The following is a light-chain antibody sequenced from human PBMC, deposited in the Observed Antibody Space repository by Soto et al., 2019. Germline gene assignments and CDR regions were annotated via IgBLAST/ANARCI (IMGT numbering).Light chain of an antibody. CDR1: SSDVGGYKY. Sequence: QSVLTQPASVSGSPGQSITISCTGTSSDVGGYKYVSWYQQHPGKDPKLMIYEVSNRPSGVSNRFSGSKSGNTASLTISGLQAEDEADYYCSSYTSRSTVIFGGGTKVTVL. J-gene: IGLJ2*01. V-gene: IGLV2-14*01. CDR2: EVS. CDR3: SSYTSRSTVI.